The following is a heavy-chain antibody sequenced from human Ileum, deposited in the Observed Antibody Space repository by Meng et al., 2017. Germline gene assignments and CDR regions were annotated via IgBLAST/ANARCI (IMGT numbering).Heavy chain of an antibody. CDR3: ARSGSGWSLDY. D-gene: IGHD6-19*01. V-gene: IGHV6-1*01. CDR1: GDSVSTNSGG. J-gene: IGHJ4*02. CDR2: TYYRSKWFT. Sequence: QIQLQQSGPGLVKPSQTLSLTCGISGDSVSTNSGGWNWIRQSPSRGLEWLGRTYYRSKWFTDYAVSVKSRKTINPDTSTNQFSLQLNSVTPEDTAVYYCARSGSGWSLDYWGQGTLVTVSS.